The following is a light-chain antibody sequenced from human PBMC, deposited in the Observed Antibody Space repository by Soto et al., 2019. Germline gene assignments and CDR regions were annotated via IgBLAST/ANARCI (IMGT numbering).Light chain of an antibody. CDR2: DAS. CDR1: QGISSA. Sequence: AIQLTQSPSSLSASVGDRVTITCRASQGISSALAWYQQKPGKAPKLLIYDASSLESGVPSRFSGSGSGTDFTLTISSLQPEDFATYYCHQFNNYPPFTFGPGTKVDIK. V-gene: IGKV1D-13*01. CDR3: HQFNNYPPFT. J-gene: IGKJ3*01.